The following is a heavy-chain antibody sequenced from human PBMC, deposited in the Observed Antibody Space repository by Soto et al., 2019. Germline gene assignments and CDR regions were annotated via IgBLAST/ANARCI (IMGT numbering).Heavy chain of an antibody. D-gene: IGHD1-7*01. Sequence: ASVKVSCKASGYTFTGYYMHWVRQAPGQGLEWMGWINPNSGGTNYAQKFQGRVTMTRDTSISTAYMKLSRLRSDDTAVYYCARVNWNYVNWFDPWGQGTLVTVSS. CDR2: INPNSGGT. CDR1: GYTFTGYY. J-gene: IGHJ5*02. V-gene: IGHV1-2*02. CDR3: ARVNWNYVNWFDP.